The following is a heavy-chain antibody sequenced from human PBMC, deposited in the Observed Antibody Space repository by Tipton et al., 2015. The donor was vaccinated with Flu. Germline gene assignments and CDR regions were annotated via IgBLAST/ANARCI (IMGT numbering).Heavy chain of an antibody. CDR1: GFSFDDYA. J-gene: IGHJ4*02. CDR2: ISWNSGTI. V-gene: IGHV3-9*01. CDR3: AKALNDYYGSGSYLDY. D-gene: IGHD3-10*01. Sequence: SLRLSCAASGFSFDDYAMHWVRQAPGKGLEWVSGISWNSGTIVYADSVKGRFIISRDNSKNSLYLQMNSLRAEDTALYYCAKALNDYYGSGSYLDYWGQGTLVTVSS.